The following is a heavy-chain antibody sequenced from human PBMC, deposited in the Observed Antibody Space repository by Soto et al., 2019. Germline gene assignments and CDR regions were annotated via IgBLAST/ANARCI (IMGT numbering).Heavy chain of an antibody. V-gene: IGHV4-61*01. D-gene: IGHD3-22*01. CDR1: GGSVSSGSYY. Sequence: PSETLSLTCTVSGGSVSSGSYYWSWIRQPPGKGLEWIGYIYYSGSTNYNPSLKSRVTISVDTSKNQFSLKLSSVTAADTAVYYCALSAKWLDNWFDPWGQGTLVTVS. J-gene: IGHJ5*02. CDR2: IYYSGST. CDR3: ALSAKWLDNWFDP.